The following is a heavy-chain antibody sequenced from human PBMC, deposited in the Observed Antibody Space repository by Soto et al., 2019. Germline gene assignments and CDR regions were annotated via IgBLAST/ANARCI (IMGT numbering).Heavy chain of an antibody. J-gene: IGHJ3*02. D-gene: IGHD3-3*01. V-gene: IGHV1-18*01. CDR1: GYTFTSYG. CDR3: ARGGDPFTIFGVVIAFDI. CDR2: ISAYNGNT. Sequence: ASVKVSCKASGYTFTSYGISWVRQAPGQGLEWMGWISAYNGNTNYAQKLQGRVTMTTDTSTSTAYMELRSLRSDDTAVYYCARGGDPFTIFGVVIAFDIWGQGTMVTVSS.